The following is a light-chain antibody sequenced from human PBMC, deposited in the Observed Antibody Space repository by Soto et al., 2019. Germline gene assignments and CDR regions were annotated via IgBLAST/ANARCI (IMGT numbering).Light chain of an antibody. V-gene: IGLV2-23*02. J-gene: IGLJ1*01. CDR2: EVN. CDR1: SSDVGTYNL. Sequence: QSVLTQPASVAGSPGQSITISCTGTSSDVGTYNLVPWYQQLPDKAPKLIIHEVNKRPSGVSTRFSGSKSGNTAYLTISGLQADDDADYHCYSYAGSSTYVFGTGTKVTVL. CDR3: YSYAGSSTYV.